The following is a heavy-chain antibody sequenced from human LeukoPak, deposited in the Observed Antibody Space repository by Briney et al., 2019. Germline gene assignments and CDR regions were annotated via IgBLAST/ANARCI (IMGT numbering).Heavy chain of an antibody. CDR1: GFTFSSYA. Sequence: GGSLRLSCAASGFTFSSYAMSWVRQAPGKGLEWVSVISGSGGSSYYADSVKGRFTISRDNSKSTLYLQLSSLRAEDTAVYYRAKAPTSYCTGGTCYCDYWGQGSLVTVSS. J-gene: IGHJ4*02. CDR3: AKAPTSYCTGGTCYCDY. CDR2: ISGSGGSS. D-gene: IGHD2-8*02. V-gene: IGHV3-23*01.